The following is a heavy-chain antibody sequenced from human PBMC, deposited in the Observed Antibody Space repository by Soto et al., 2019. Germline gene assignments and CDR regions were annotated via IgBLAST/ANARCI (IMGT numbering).Heavy chain of an antibody. D-gene: IGHD1-26*01. CDR2: ISSSSSTI. CDR1: GFTFSSYS. CDR3: ARGSAFIGLDY. J-gene: IGHJ4*02. Sequence: GGSLRLSCAASGFTFSSYSMNWVRQAPGKGLEWVSYISSSSSTIYDTDSVKGRFTISRDNTKDSLYLQMNSLRAEDTAIYYCARGSAFIGLDYWGQGTPVTVSS. V-gene: IGHV3-48*04.